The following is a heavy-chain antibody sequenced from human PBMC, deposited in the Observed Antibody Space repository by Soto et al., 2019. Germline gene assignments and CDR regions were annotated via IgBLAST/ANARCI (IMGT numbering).Heavy chain of an antibody. CDR1: GGSISSSSYY. D-gene: IGHD1-26*01. V-gene: IGHV4-39*02. Sequence: PSETLSLTCTVSGGSISSSSYYWGWIRQPPGKGLEWIGSIFYSGSTYYNPSLKSRVTISVDTSKNHFSLKMNSVTAADTAVYYCARDSGSGSLWGQGTLVTVSS. CDR3: ARDSGSGSL. J-gene: IGHJ1*01. CDR2: IFYSGST.